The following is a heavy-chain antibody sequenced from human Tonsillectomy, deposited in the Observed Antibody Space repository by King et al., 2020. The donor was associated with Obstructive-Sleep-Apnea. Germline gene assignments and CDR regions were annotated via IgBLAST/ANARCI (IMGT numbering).Heavy chain of an antibody. D-gene: IGHD5-12*01. CDR2: INPSGGST. Sequence: QLVQSGAEVKKPGASVKVSCKASGYTFTSYYMHWVRQSPGQGLEWMGIINPSGGSTSYAQRFQGRVTMTRETSTSTVYMELSSLRSEDTAVYYCAREGATTRFDYWGQGTLVTVSS. V-gene: IGHV1-46*01. CDR1: GYTFTSYY. J-gene: IGHJ4*02. CDR3: AREGATTRFDY.